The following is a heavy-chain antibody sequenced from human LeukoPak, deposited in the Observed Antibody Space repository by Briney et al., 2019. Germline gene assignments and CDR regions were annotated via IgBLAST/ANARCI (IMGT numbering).Heavy chain of an antibody. CDR3: ARVPNSGYDGDYFDY. D-gene: IGHD5-12*01. CDR1: GYTFTSYG. CDR2: ISAYNGNT. V-gene: IGHV1-18*01. J-gene: IGHJ4*02. Sequence: GASVKVSCKASGYTFTSYGISWVRQAPGQGLEWMGWISAYNGNTNYAQKRQGRVTMTTDTSTSTAYMELRSLRSDDTAVYYCARVPNSGYDGDYFDYWGQGTLVTVSS.